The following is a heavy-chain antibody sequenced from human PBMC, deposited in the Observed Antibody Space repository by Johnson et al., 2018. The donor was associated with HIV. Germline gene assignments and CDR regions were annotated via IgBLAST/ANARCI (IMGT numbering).Heavy chain of an antibody. CDR1: GFTFSDHY. D-gene: IGHD2-15*01. V-gene: IGHV3-30*03. Sequence: VQLVEFGGGLVQPGGSLRLSCAASGFTFSDHYMDWVRQAPGKGLEWVAVISYDGSNKYHADSVKGRFTISRDNSKNTLYLQMNSLRAEDTAVYYCARSRDCSGGSCPDGFDIWGQGTKVIVSS. CDR3: ARSRDCSGGSCPDGFDI. CDR2: ISYDGSNK. J-gene: IGHJ3*02.